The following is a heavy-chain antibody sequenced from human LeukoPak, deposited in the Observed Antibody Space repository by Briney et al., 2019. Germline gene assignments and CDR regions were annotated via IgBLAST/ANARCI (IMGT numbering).Heavy chain of an antibody. Sequence: ASVTVSCKASGYTFTGYYMHWVRQAPGQGLEWMGWINPNSGGTNYAQKFQGRVTMTRDTSISTAYMELSRLRSDDMAVYYCARDRTDVLLWFGEGDYHYGMDVWGQGTTVTVSS. CDR3: ARDRTDVLLWFGEGDYHYGMDV. J-gene: IGHJ6*02. V-gene: IGHV1-2*02. CDR1: GYTFTGYY. D-gene: IGHD3-10*01. CDR2: INPNSGGT.